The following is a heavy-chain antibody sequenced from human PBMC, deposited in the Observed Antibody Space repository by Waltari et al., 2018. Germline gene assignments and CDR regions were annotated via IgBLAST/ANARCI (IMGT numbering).Heavy chain of an antibody. V-gene: IGHV3-53*01. D-gene: IGHD1-1*01. CDR2: IDRDGNT. Sequence: EEQLVESGGGVIQIGGSLRLSCEGSGFSVSDNSMNWVRQGPGKGLEWGSTIDRDGNTYYADSVKGRFATSRGSSRDTVYFEMNSLRPDDTAVYYCASTLHLDGWLDGFDIWGQGTVVTVSS. J-gene: IGHJ3*02. CDR1: GFSVSDNS. CDR3: ASTLHLDGWLDGFDI.